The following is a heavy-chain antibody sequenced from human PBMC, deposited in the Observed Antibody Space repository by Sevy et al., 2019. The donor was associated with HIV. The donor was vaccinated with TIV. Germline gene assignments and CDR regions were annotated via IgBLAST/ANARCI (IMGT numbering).Heavy chain of an antibody. V-gene: IGHV3-23*01. J-gene: IGHJ4*02. Sequence: GGSLRLSCAASGFTFSNFAMGWVRQAPWKGLDWISVISGTSDYKYYADSVKGRFTISRDNSKNTLSLQMNSLRAEDTAIFYCARTPIGNYVDYFDYWGQGTLVTVSS. CDR2: ISGTSDYK. CDR1: GFTFSNFA. D-gene: IGHD1-7*01. CDR3: ARTPIGNYVDYFDY.